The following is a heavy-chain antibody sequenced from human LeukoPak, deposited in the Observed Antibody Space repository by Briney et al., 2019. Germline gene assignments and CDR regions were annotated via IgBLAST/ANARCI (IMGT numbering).Heavy chain of an antibody. D-gene: IGHD1-1*01. CDR3: AREYAAGTRLYYYYYYMDV. V-gene: IGHV1-69*06. CDR1: GGTFSSYA. Sequence: EASVKVSCKASGGTFSSYAISWVRQAPGQGLEWMGGIIPIFGTANYAQKFQGRVTITADKSTSTAYMELSSLRSEDTAVYYCAREYAAGTRLYYYYYYMDVWAKGTTVTVSS. J-gene: IGHJ6*03. CDR2: IIPIFGTA.